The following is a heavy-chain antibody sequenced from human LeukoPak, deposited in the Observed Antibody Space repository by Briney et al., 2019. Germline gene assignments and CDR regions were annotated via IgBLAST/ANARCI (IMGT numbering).Heavy chain of an antibody. Sequence: PGVSLRLSCAASGFTFSSYAMSWVRQAPGKGLEWVAALTGSGGAPYSADSVKGRFTISRDNSKNTLYLQMNSLRAEDTAVYYCAKEIAVAGTPYFDYWGQGTLVTVSA. CDR3: AKEIAVAGTPYFDY. V-gene: IGHV3-23*01. CDR2: LTGSGGAP. CDR1: GFTFSSYA. D-gene: IGHD6-19*01. J-gene: IGHJ4*02.